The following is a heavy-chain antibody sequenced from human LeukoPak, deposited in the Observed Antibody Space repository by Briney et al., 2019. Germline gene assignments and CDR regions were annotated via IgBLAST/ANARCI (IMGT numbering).Heavy chain of an antibody. CDR1: GGSFSGYY. J-gene: IGHJ4*02. D-gene: IGHD2-21*01. CDR2: INHSGST. V-gene: IGHV4-34*01. Sequence: SETLSLTCAVYGGSFSGYYWSWIRQPPGKGLERIGEINHSGSTNYNPSLKSRVTISVDTSKNQFSLKLSSVTAADTAVYYCASRSLDSDFDYWGQGTLVTVSS. CDR3: ASRSLDSDFDY.